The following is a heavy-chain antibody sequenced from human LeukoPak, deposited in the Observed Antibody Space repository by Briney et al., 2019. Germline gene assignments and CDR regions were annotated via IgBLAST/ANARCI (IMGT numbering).Heavy chain of an antibody. CDR1: GFTFSSYA. CDR3: AKSESGSYSGDFDY. D-gene: IGHD3-10*01. V-gene: IGHV3-23*01. CDR2: ISGSGGST. J-gene: IGHJ4*02. Sequence: PGGSLRLSCAASGFTFSSYAMSWVRQAPGKGLEWVSAISGSGGSTYYADSVKGRFTISRDNSKNTLCLQMNSLRAEDTAVYYCAKSESGSYSGDFDYWGQGTLVTVS.